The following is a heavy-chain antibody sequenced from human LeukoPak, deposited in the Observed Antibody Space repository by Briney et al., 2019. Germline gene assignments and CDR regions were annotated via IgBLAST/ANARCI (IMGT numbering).Heavy chain of an antibody. CDR3: ASRPFETTVVPWDFY. J-gene: IGHJ4*02. Sequence: GESLKISCKGSGYRFTSHWIGWVRQMPGKGLEWMGIISPGDSDARYSPSFQGQVTISADKSINTAYLQWSSLTASDTAMYYCASRPFETTVVPWDFYWGQGTQVTVSS. CDR1: GYRFTSHW. V-gene: IGHV5-51*01. CDR2: ISPGDSDA. D-gene: IGHD4-23*01.